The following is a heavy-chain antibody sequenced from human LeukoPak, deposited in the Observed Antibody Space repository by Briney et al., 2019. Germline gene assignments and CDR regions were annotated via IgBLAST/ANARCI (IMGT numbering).Heavy chain of an antibody. CDR1: GGSFSGYY. V-gene: IGHV4-34*01. CDR3: VRGGKGGIAVAGTKDFDY. CDR2: INHSGST. J-gene: IGHJ4*02. D-gene: IGHD6-19*01. Sequence: SETLSLTCAVYGGSFSGYYWSWIRQPPGKGLEWIGEINHSGSTNYNPSLKSRVTISVDTSKNQFSLKLSSVTAADTAVYYCVRGGKGGIAVAGTKDFDYWGQGTLVTVSS.